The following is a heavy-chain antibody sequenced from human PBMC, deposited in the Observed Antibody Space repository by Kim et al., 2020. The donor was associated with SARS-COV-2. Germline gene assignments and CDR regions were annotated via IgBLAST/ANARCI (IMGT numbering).Heavy chain of an antibody. CDR3: ARRQFTSGWYYFDY. V-gene: IGHV3-74*01. D-gene: IGHD6-19*01. CDR1: GFTFSSHW. Sequence: GGSLRLSCAASGFTFSSHWMHWVRQAPGKGLVWVSRINSDGTTTSYGDSVKGRFTISRDNAKNTLYLQMTSLRAEDTAVYYCARRQFTSGWYYFDYWGQGTLVTVSS. J-gene: IGHJ4*02. CDR2: INSDGTTT.